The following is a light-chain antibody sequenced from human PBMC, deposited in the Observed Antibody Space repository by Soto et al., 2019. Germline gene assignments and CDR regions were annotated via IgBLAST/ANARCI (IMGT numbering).Light chain of an antibody. V-gene: IGKV3-20*01. CDR1: QSLSIGS. J-gene: IGKJ1*01. CDR2: GAS. CDR3: QQYGSSPWT. Sequence: EIVLTQSPDTLSLSPGERATLFCRSSQSLSIGSLAWYQQKPGQAPRLLIYGASSRAAGIPDRFSGSGSGTDFTLTISRLEPEDFAVYYCQQYGSSPWTFGQGIKVDIK.